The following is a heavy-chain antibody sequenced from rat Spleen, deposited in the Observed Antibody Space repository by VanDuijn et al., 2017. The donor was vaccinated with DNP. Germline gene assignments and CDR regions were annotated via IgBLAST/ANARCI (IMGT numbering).Heavy chain of an antibody. CDR3: TSNPHIRTAAPFDY. D-gene: IGHD3-8*01. CDR1: GFNFNNYW. J-gene: IGHJ2*01. V-gene: IGHV4-2*01. Sequence: EVQLVESGGGLVQPGRSLKLSCAASGFNFNNYWMGWVRQAPGKGLEWIGEINKDSNIISYNPSLKDKFTISRDNSQNNLYLEMSKLGSEDTAIYYCTSNPHIRTAAPFDYWGQGVMVTVSS. CDR2: INKDSNII.